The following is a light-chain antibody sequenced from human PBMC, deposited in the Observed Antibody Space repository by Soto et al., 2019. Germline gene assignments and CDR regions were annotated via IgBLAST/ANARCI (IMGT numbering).Light chain of an antibody. CDR3: SSYAGSSTFV. CDR2: EVN. J-gene: IGLJ1*01. V-gene: IGLV2-8*01. CDR1: SSDVGAYNY. Sequence: QSALTQPPSASGSPGQSVTISRTGTSSDVGAYNYVSWYQQHPGKAPKLMIYEVNKRPSGVPDRFSGSKSGNTASLTVSGLQAEDEADYYCSSYAGSSTFVFGTGTKVTVL.